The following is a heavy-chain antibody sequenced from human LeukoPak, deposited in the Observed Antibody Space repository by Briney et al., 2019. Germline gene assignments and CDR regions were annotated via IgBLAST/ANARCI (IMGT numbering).Heavy chain of an antibody. V-gene: IGHV1-69*06. CDR3: ARSEVAAAGIFDY. D-gene: IGHD6-13*01. CDR2: IIPIFGTA. Sequence: VASVKVSCKASGGTFSSYAISWVRQAPGQGLEWMGGIIPIFGTANYAQKFQGRVTITADKSTSTAYMELSSLRSEDTAVYYCARSEVAAAGIFDYWGQGTLVTVSS. J-gene: IGHJ4*02. CDR1: GGTFSSYA.